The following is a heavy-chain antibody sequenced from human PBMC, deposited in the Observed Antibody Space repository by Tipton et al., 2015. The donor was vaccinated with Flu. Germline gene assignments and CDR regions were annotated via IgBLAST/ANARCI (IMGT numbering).Heavy chain of an antibody. Sequence: TLSLTCTVSGGSFSSSYYYWGWIRQPPGKGLEWIGNIYNSGSTYYNPSLKSRVTISIDTSKNQFSLKLSSVTAADTAVYYCARGIYISSSWYVGRGDPNKNDYWGQGTLVTVSS. CDR3: ARGIYISSSWYVGRGDPNKNDY. J-gene: IGHJ4*02. CDR1: GGSFSSSYYY. CDR2: IYNSGST. D-gene: IGHD6-13*01. V-gene: IGHV4-39*07.